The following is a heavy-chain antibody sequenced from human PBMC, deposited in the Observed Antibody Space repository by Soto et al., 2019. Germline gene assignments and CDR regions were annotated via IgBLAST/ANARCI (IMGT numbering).Heavy chain of an antibody. CDR2: ISGSGGST. V-gene: IGHV3-23*01. Sequence: GGSLRLSCAASGFTFSSYAMSWVRQAPGKGLEWVSAISGSGGSTYYADSVKGRFTISRDNSKNTLYLQMHSLRAEDTAVYYCAKTPPDFWSGYYPFDYWGQGTLVTVSS. D-gene: IGHD3-3*01. CDR1: GFTFSSYA. CDR3: AKTPPDFWSGYYPFDY. J-gene: IGHJ4*02.